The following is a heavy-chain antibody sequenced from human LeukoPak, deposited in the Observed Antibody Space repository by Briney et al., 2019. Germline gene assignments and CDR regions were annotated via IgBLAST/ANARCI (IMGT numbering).Heavy chain of an antibody. CDR2: ISYDGSDK. J-gene: IGHJ4*02. D-gene: IGHD5-18*01. CDR1: GFTFSSYD. Sequence: PGGSLRLSCAVSGFTFSSYDMHWVRQAPGKGLEWVAVISYDGSDKYYADSVKGRFTISRDNSKNTLYLQMNSLRAEDTAVYYCVQGGAYSYGYFDDWGQGTLVTVSS. V-gene: IGHV3-30*03. CDR3: VQGGAYSYGYFDD.